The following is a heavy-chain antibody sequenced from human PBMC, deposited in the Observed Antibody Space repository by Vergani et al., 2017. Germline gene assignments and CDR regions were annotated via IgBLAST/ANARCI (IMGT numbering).Heavy chain of an antibody. J-gene: IGHJ3*02. CDR1: GFTFSNAW. Sequence: EVQLVESGGGLVKPGGSLSLSCAASGFTFSNAWMSWVRQAPGKGLEWVGRIKSKTDGGTTDYAAPVKGRFTISRDDSKTTLYLQMNSLKTEDTAVYYCTTEGVFLRAFDIWGQGTMVTVSS. D-gene: IGHD3-16*01. V-gene: IGHV3-15*01. CDR3: TTEGVFLRAFDI. CDR2: IKSKTDGGTT.